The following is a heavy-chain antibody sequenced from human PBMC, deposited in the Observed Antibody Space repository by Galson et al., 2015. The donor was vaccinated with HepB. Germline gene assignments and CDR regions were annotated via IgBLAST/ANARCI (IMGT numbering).Heavy chain of an antibody. CDR3: ARGRSKWELLRDYFDY. CDR2: IFPNSGGT. J-gene: IGHJ4*02. CDR1: KYTFSDYY. V-gene: IGHV1-2*02. D-gene: IGHD1-26*01. Sequence: SVKVSCKASKYTFSDYYIHWVRQAPGQGLEWMGWIFPNSGGTTYAQVFQGRVTLTSDTSINTAYMYLSSLTSDDTAVYYWARGRSKWELLRDYFDYWGQGTLVTVSS.